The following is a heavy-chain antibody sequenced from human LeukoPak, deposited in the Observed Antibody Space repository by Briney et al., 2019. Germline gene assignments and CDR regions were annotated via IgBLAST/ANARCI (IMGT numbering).Heavy chain of an antibody. J-gene: IGHJ3*02. CDR1: GYTFTSYD. D-gene: IGHD3-10*01. Sequence: GASVKVSCKASGYTFTSYDINWVRQAPGQGLEWMGRIIPILGIANYAQKFQGRVTITADKSTSTAYMELSSLRSEDTAVYYCARASAVHDAFDIWGQGTMVTVSS. V-gene: IGHV1-69*04. CDR2: IIPILGIA. CDR3: ARASAVHDAFDI.